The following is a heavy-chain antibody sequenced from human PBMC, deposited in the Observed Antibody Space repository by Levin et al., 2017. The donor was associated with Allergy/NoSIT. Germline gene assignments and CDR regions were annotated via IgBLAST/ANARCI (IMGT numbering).Heavy chain of an antibody. Sequence: ASVKVSCKASGYTFTSYDINWVRQATGQGLEWMGWMNSNSGNTGYAQKFQGRVTMTRNTSISTAYMELSRLGSEDTAVYYCAHITIFGVVIDGMDVWGQGTTVTVSS. CDR2: MNSNSGNT. V-gene: IGHV1-8*01. J-gene: IGHJ6*02. CDR1: GYTFTSYD. CDR3: AHITIFGVVIDGMDV. D-gene: IGHD3-3*01.